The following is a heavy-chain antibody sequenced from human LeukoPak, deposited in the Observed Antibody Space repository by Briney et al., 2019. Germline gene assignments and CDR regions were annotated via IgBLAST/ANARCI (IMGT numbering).Heavy chain of an antibody. J-gene: IGHJ4*02. CDR2: GRAKAYGATK. V-gene: IGHV3-49*04. CDR3: TRGSGRFEY. CDR1: GFTFGDFA. D-gene: IGHD2-15*01. Sequence: SLRLSCSASGFTFGDFAMTWVRQAPGKGLEWVGIGRAKAYGATKEYAASVKGRFTISRDDSKSVAYLQMDNLKTEDTGIYYCTRGSGRFEYWGQGTRVTVSS.